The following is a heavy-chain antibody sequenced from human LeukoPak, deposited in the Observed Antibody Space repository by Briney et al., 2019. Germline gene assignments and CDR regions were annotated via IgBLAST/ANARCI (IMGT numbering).Heavy chain of an antibody. J-gene: IGHJ4*02. CDR3: ARQGGIAVAGLDY. CDR1: GGSFSSYY. CDR2: IYYSGST. V-gene: IGHV4-59*08. Sequence: SETLSLTCAVYGGSFSSYYWSWIRQPPGKGLEWIGYIYYSGSTNYNPSLKSRVTISVDTSKNQFSLKLSSVTAADTAVYYCARQGGIAVAGLDYWGQGTLVTVSP. D-gene: IGHD6-19*01.